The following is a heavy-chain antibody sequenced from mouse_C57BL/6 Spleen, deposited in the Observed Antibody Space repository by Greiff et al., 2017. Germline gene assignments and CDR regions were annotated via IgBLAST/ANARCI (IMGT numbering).Heavy chain of an antibody. CDR2: IDPSDSET. CDR1: GYTFTSYW. V-gene: IGHV1-61*01. D-gene: IGHD2-4*01. J-gene: IGHJ1*03. CDR3: ARSCYCDYDDDWYFDV. Sequence: VQLQQPGAELVRPGSSVKLSCKASGYTFTSYWMDWVKQRPGQGLEWIGNIDPSDSETHYNQKFKDKATLTVDKSSSTAYMQLSSLISEDSAVYYCARSCYCDYDDDWYFDVWGTGTTVTVSS.